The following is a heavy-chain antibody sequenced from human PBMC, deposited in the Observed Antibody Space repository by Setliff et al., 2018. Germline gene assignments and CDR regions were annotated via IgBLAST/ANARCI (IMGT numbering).Heavy chain of an antibody. CDR3: ARDLIPVTYYYDSSGYSGAFDI. J-gene: IGHJ3*02. D-gene: IGHD3-22*01. CDR1: GGSISNSSYY. Sequence: PSETLSLTCTVSGGSISNSSYYWGWIRQPPGKGLEWIGSIYYSGSTYYNPSLKSRVTISVDTSKNQFSLKLSSVTAADTAVYYCARDLIPVTYYYDSSGYSGAFDIWGQGTMVTVSS. CDR2: IYYSGST. V-gene: IGHV4-39*07.